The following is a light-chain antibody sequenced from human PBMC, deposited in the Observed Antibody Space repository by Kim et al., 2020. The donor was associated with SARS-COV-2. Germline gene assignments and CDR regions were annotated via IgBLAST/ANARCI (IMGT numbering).Light chain of an antibody. J-gene: IGLJ1*01. CDR2: DVR. V-gene: IGLV2-14*04. CDR1: RSDVGGYNY. CDR3: SSYTSSSTNYV. Sequence: QSLTISCTGSRSDVGGYNYVSWYQQHPGKAPKVMIYDVRNRPSGVSDRFSGSKSGNTASLTISGLQAEDEADYYCSSYTSSSTNYVFGTGTQVTVL.